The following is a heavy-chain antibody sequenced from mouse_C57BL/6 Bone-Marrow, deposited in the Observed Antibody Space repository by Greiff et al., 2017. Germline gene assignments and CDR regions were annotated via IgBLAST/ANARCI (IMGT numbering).Heavy chain of an antibody. CDR1: GYTFTSYW. CDR2: IYPGNSDT. D-gene: IGHD2-4*01. V-gene: IGHV1-5*01. J-gene: IGHJ3*01. CDR3: TRGGLRRRAWFAY. Sequence: DVKLQESGTVLARPGASVKMSCKTSGYTFTSYWMHWVKQRPGQGLEWIGAIYPGNSDTSYNQQFKGKAKLTAVTSASTAYMELSSLTNEDSAVYYCTRGGLRRRAWFAYWGQGTLVTVSA.